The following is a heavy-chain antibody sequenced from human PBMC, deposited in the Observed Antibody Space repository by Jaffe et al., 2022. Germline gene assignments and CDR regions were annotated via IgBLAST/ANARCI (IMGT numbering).Heavy chain of an antibody. CDR1: GDSVSSNSAA. CDR3: ARSKFTIFGVAPYYYYMDV. Sequence: QVQLQQSGPGLVKPSQTLSLTCAISGDSVSSNSAAWNWIRQSPSRGLEWLGRTYYRSKWYNDYAVSVKSRITINPDTSKNQFSLQLNSVTPEDTAVYYCARSKFTIFGVAPYYYYMDVWGKGTTVTVSS. J-gene: IGHJ6*03. V-gene: IGHV6-1*01. CDR2: TYYRSKWYN. D-gene: IGHD3-3*01.